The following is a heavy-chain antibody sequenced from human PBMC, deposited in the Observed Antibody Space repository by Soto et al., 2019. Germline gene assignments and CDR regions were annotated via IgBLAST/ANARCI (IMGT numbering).Heavy chain of an antibody. CDR2: IYHSGST. Sequence: LSLTCAVSGGSISSGGYSWSWIRQPPGKGLEWIGYIYHSGSTYYNPSLKSRVTISVDRSKNQFSLKLSSVTAADTAVYYCARFSAGLLFDYWGQGTLVTVSS. D-gene: IGHD6-19*01. CDR3: ARFSAGLLFDY. J-gene: IGHJ4*02. V-gene: IGHV4-30-2*01. CDR1: GGSISSGGYS.